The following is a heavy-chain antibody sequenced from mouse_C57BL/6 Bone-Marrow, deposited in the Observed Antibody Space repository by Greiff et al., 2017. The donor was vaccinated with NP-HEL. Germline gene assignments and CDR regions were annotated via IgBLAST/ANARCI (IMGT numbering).Heavy chain of an antibody. D-gene: IGHD2-5*01. CDR1: GFTFSNYW. CDR2: IRLKSDNYAT. J-gene: IGHJ2*01. CDR3: PLNSNPYFDY. Sequence: EVMLVESGGGLVQPGGSMKLSCVASGFTFSNYWMNWVRQSPEKGLEWVAQIRLKSDNYATHYAESVKGRFTISRDDSKSSVYLQMNNLRAEDTGIYYCPLNSNPYFDYWGQGTTLTVSS. V-gene: IGHV6-3*01.